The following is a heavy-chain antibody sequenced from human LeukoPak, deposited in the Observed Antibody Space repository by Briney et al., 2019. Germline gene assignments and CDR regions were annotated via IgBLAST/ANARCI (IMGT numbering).Heavy chain of an antibody. V-gene: IGHV4-30-4*07. J-gene: IGHJ6*03. D-gene: IGHD6-13*01. Sequence: PSETLSLTCTVSGGSISSSSYSWSWIRQPPGKGLEWIGYIYYSGSTYNNPSLKSRVTISVDTSKNQFSLKLSSVTAADTAVYYCARAAYSSSWYGLSYYYMDVWGKGTTVTVSS. CDR3: ARAAYSSSWYGLSYYYMDV. CDR2: IYYSGST. CDR1: GGSISSSSYS.